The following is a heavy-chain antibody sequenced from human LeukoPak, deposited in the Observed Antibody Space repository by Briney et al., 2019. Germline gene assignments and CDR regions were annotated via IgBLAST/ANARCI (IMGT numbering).Heavy chain of an antibody. D-gene: IGHD1-26*01. J-gene: IGHJ4*02. CDR1: GFTFDDYA. CDR2: ISWNSGSI. Sequence: NPGRSLRLSCAASGFTFDDYAMHWVRQAPGKGLEWVSGISWNSGSIGYADSVKGRFTISRDNAKNSLYLQMNSLRAEDTAVYYCARGSEWELLSCDYWGQGTLVTVSS. CDR3: ARGSEWELLSCDY. V-gene: IGHV3-9*01.